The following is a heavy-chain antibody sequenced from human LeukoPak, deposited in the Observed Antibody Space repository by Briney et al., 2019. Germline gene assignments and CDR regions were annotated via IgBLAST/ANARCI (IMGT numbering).Heavy chain of an antibody. D-gene: IGHD1-26*01. CDR1: GYTFTSYD. CDR2: MNPNSGNT. V-gene: IGHV1-8*03. CDR3: ARGRSGSYYDDAFDI. Sequence: GASVKVSYKASGYTFTSYDINWVRQATGQGLEWMGWMNPNSGNTGYAQKFQGRVTITRNTSISTAYMELSSLRSEDTAVYYCARGRSGSYYDDAFDIWGQGTMVTVSS. J-gene: IGHJ3*02.